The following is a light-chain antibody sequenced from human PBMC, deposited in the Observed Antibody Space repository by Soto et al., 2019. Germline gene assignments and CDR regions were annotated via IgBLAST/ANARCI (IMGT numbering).Light chain of an antibody. V-gene: IGKV1-5*03. CDR2: KAS. CDR3: QQYRSYSWT. CDR1: QSVSSW. J-gene: IGKJ1*01. Sequence: DVQLTQSPSTLSASVGDRVTITCRASQSVSSWLAWYLAKPGKAPNLLIYKASTLESGVPSRFSGSGSGTEFTLTISSLQPDDFATYYCQQYRSYSWTFGQGTKVEI.